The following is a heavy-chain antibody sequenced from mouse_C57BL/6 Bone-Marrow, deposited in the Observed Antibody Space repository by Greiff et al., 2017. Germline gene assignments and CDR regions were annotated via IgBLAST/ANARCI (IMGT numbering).Heavy chain of an antibody. Sequence: QVQLQQSGPELVKPGASVKLSCKASGYTFTSYELNWVKQRPGKGLEWIGWIYPRDGSTTYNETFKGKATLTVDKSSSTAYMELNSLTSEASAVYYCARWNYVSPFAYWGQGTLVTVSA. CDR2: IYPRDGST. J-gene: IGHJ3*01. CDR3: ARWNYVSPFAY. V-gene: IGHV1-85*01. D-gene: IGHD1-1*01. CDR1: GYTFTSYE.